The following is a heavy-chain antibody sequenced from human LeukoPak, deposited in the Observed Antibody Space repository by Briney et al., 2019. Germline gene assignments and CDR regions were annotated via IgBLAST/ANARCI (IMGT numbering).Heavy chain of an antibody. CDR1: GFTFSTYP. D-gene: IGHD2/OR15-2a*01. CDR3: AKGRTQTTSFDC. Sequence: GGSLRLSRAASGFTFSTYPMNWVRQAPGKGLEWVSTISGSGGSTYYADSVKGRFTISRDNSKNTLYLQMNRLRADDTAIYYCAKGRTQTTSFDCWGQGTLVTVSS. J-gene: IGHJ4*02. V-gene: IGHV3-23*01. CDR2: ISGSGGST.